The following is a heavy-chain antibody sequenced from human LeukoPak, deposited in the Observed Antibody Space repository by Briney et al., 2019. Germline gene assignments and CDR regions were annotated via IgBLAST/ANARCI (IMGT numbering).Heavy chain of an antibody. CDR2: IRGGGSNT. Sequence: QPGGSLRLSCAASGFTFNNYAMNWVRQAPGKGLEWVSYIRGGGSNTRYPDSVKGRFIISRDNSKNILYLQMNSLRAEDTAIYYCAKCSASYSNDAFDVWGRGTMVTVSS. J-gene: IGHJ3*01. CDR3: AKCSASYSNDAFDV. CDR1: GFTFNNYA. D-gene: IGHD3-10*02. V-gene: IGHV3-23*01.